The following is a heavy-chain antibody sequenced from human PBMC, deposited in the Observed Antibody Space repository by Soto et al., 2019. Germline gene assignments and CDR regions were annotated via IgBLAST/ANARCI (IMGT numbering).Heavy chain of an antibody. CDR2: LSYSGRT. D-gene: IGHD6-6*01. V-gene: IGHV4-39*01. CDR1: GGPISSSTYY. CDR3: AAESSSSPYYYGMDV. J-gene: IGHJ6*02. Sequence: PSETLSLTCTVSGGPISSSTYYWGRIRQPPGKGLEWIGSLSYSGRTYYNPSLKSRVTVSVDTSKNQFFLKLTSVTAADTAVYYCAAESSSSPYYYGMDVWGQGTTVTVSS.